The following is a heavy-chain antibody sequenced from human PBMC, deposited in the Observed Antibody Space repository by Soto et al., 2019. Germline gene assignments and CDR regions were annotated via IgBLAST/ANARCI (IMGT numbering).Heavy chain of an antibody. CDR1: GYSISSGYY. V-gene: IGHV4-38-2*02. CDR3: ARKTYYDSSGQRSRAPYYFDY. CDR2: IYHSGST. J-gene: IGHJ4*02. Sequence: SETLSLTCTVSGYSISSGYYWGWIRQPPGKGLEWIGSIYHSGSTYYNPSLKSRVTISVDTSKNQFSLKLSSVTAADTAVYYCARKTYYDSSGQRSRAPYYFDYWGQGTLVTVSS. D-gene: IGHD3-22*01.